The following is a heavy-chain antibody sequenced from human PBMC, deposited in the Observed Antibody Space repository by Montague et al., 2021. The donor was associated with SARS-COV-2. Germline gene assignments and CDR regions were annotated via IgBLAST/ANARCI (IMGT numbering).Heavy chain of an antibody. Sequence: SETLSLTCTVSGGSISSSSYYCGRLRQPPGKGLEWIVSIYYTGSTYYYPSLKRRVTISVDTSKNQFSLKLSSVTAAATSVYYCAKDTRIAMLVVVTRYGLDVWGQGTTVTVSS. J-gene: IGHJ6*02. D-gene: IGHD3-22*01. CDR2: IYYTGST. CDR1: GGSISSSSYY. CDR3: AKDTRIAMLVVVTRYGLDV. V-gene: IGHV4-39*07.